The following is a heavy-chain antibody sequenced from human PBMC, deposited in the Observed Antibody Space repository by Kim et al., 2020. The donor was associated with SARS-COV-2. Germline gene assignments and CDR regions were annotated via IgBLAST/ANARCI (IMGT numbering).Heavy chain of an antibody. V-gene: IGHV4-39*01. J-gene: IGHJ4*02. Sequence: GRTYYNPSLKSRVTISVDTSKNQFSLKLSSVTAADTAVYYCARQDQGLAAWGQGTLVTVSS. CDR3: ARQDQGLAA. D-gene: IGHD6-13*01. CDR2: GRT.